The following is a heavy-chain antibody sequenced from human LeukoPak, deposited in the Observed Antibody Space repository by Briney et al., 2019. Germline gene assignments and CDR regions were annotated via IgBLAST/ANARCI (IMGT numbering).Heavy chain of an antibody. V-gene: IGHV3-21*01. J-gene: IGHJ4*02. CDR1: GFTFSSDS. CDR3: ARFIPAAWGY. Sequence: GGSLRLSCAASGFTFSSDSMNWVRQAPGKGLEWVSSISSRSSYIYYADSVKGRFTISRDNAKNSLYLQMNSLRAEDTAVYYCARFIPAAWGYWGQGTLVTVSS. CDR2: ISSRSSYI. D-gene: IGHD2-2*01.